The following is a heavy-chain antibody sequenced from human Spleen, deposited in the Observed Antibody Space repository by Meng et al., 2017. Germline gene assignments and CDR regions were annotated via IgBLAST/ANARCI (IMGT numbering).Heavy chain of an antibody. J-gene: IGHJ4*02. CDR1: GFTFSGSA. D-gene: IGHD3-22*01. CDR2: IRSKANSYAT. CDR3: TRHQQAPYYYDSPKDY. V-gene: IGHV3-73*01. Sequence: GESLKISCAASGFTFSGSAMHWVRQASGKGLEWVGRIRSKANSYATAYAASVKGRFTISRDDSKNTAYLQMNSLKTEDTAVYYCTRHQQAPYYYDSPKDYWGQGTLVTVSS.